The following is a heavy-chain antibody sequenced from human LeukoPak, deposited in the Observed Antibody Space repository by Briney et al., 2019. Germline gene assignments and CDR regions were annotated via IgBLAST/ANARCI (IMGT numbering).Heavy chain of an antibody. D-gene: IGHD4-17*01. CDR3: ARDGYGDYGEHRTLDY. CDR1: GYTFTSYY. J-gene: IGHJ4*02. CDR2: INPSGGST. V-gene: IGHV1-46*01. Sequence: ASVKVSCKASGYTFTSYYMHWVRQAPGQGPEWMGIINPSGGSTSYAQKFQGRVTMTRDTSTSTVYMELSSLRSEDTAVYYCARDGYGDYGEHRTLDYWGQGTLVTVSS.